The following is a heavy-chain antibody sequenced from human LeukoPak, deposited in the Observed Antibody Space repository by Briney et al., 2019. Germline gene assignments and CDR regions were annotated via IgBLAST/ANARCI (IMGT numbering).Heavy chain of an antibody. Sequence: VESLKISCQGSGYSFTSYWIGWVRQMPGKGLEWMGIIYPGDSDTRYSPSFQGQVTISADKSISTAYLQWSSLKASDTAMYYCARLPYYYDSSGYHHDAFDIWGQGTMFTVSS. CDR3: ARLPYYYDSSGYHHDAFDI. D-gene: IGHD3-22*01. CDR2: IYPGDSDT. J-gene: IGHJ3*02. V-gene: IGHV5-51*01. CDR1: GYSFTSYW.